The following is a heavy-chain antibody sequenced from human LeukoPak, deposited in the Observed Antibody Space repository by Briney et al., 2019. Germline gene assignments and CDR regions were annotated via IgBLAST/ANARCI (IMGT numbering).Heavy chain of an antibody. Sequence: ASVKVSCKASGGTSSSYAISWVRQAPGQGLEWMGGIIPIFGTANYAQKFQGRVTITADESTSTAYMELSSLRSEDTAVYYCARPDPSMVRGGQSYYYYGMDVWGKGTTVTVSS. CDR1: GGTSSSYA. CDR3: ARPDPSMVRGGQSYYYYGMDV. V-gene: IGHV1-69*01. CDR2: IIPIFGTA. J-gene: IGHJ6*04. D-gene: IGHD3-10*01.